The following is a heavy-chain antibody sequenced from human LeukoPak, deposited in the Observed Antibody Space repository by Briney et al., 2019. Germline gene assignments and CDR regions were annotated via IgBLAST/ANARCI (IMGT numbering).Heavy chain of an antibody. V-gene: IGHV1-69*02. CDR2: IIPILGIA. J-gene: IGHJ5*02. CDR3: ARNDYYDSSGYHYWLDP. Sequence: SVKVSCKASGGTFSSYTISWVRQAPGQGLEWMGRIIPILGIANYAQKFQGRVTITADKSTSTAYMELSSLRSEDTAVYYCARNDYYDSSGYHYWLDPWGQGTLVTVSS. CDR1: GGTFSSYT. D-gene: IGHD3-22*01.